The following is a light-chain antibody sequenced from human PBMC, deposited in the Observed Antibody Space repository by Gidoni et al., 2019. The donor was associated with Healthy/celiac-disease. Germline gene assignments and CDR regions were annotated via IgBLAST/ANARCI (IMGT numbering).Light chain of an antibody. V-gene: IGLV3-25*03. J-gene: IGLJ3*02. Sequence: SYELTQPPSVSVSPGQTARIHCSGDALPKKYAYWYQQKPGQAPVLVIYKDSERPSGIPERFSGSSSGTTVTLTISGVQAEDEADYYCQSADSSGTYEVFGGGTKLTVL. CDR3: QSADSSGTYEV. CDR2: KDS. CDR1: ALPKKY.